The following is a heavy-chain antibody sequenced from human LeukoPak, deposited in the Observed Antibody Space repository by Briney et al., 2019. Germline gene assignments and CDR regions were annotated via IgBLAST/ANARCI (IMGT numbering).Heavy chain of an antibody. D-gene: IGHD2-15*01. Sequence: ASVKVSCKASGYTFTSYGISWVRQAPGQGLEWMGWISAYNGNTNYAQKLQGRVTMTTDTSTSTAYMELRSLRSDDTAVYYCARDRPTYCSGGSCCDFDYWGQGTLVTVSS. J-gene: IGHJ4*02. CDR2: ISAYNGNT. CDR3: ARDRPTYCSGGSCCDFDY. CDR1: GYTFTSYG. V-gene: IGHV1-18*01.